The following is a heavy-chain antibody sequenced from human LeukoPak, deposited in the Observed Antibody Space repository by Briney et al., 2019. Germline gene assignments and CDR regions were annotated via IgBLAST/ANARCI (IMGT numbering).Heavy chain of an antibody. J-gene: IGHJ4*02. CDR3: AGQGMLAARLDY. CDR2: IYHSGST. CDR1: GGSISSGGYY. Sequence: SETLSLTCTVSGGSISSGGYYWSWIRQPPGKGLEWIGYIYHSGSTYYNPSLKSRVTISVDRSKNQFSLKLSSVTAADTAVYYCAGQGMLAARLDYWGQGTLVTVSS. D-gene: IGHD6-6*01. V-gene: IGHV4-30-2*01.